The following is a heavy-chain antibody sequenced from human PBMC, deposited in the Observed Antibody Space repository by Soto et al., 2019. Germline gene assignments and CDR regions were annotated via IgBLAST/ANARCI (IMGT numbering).Heavy chain of an antibody. D-gene: IGHD3-10*01. CDR1: GYTFTSYS. CDR3: ARVLILWFGELADYYYYGMDG. J-gene: IGHJ6*02. CDR2: INAGNGNT. Sequence: ASVKVSCKASGYTFTSYSMHWVRQAPGQRLEWMGWINAGNGNTKYSQKFQGRVTITRDTSASTAYMELSSLRSEDTAVYYCARVLILWFGELADYYYYGMDGWGQGTTVTVSS. V-gene: IGHV1-3*01.